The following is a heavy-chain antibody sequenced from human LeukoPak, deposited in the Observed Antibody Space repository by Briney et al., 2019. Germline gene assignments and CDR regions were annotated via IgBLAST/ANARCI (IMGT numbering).Heavy chain of an antibody. CDR1: GFTLSDAW. CDR3: AEGEDSSGYPVDY. J-gene: IGHJ4*02. Sequence: GGSLRLSCAASGFTLSDAWMHWVRQAPGKGLEWVGRIKRKTNGGTTDYAAPVKGRFTISRDDSRNTLYLQMNSLKTEDTAVYYCAEGEDSSGYPVDYWGQGTLVTVSS. D-gene: IGHD3-22*01. CDR2: IKRKTNGGTT. V-gene: IGHV3-15*01.